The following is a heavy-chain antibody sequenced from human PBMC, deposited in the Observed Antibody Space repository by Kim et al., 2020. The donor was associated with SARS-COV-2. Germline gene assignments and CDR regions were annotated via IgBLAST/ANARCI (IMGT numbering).Heavy chain of an antibody. Sequence: GGSLRLSCAASGFTFSSYSMNWVRQAPGKGLEWVSYISSSSSTIYYADSVKGRFTISRDNAKNSLYLQMNSLRDEDTAVYYCARDYYGDYDEVWPFGYWGQKTLVTVSS. J-gene: IGHJ4*02. CDR2: ISSSSSTI. CDR3: ARDYYGDYDEVWPFGY. V-gene: IGHV3-48*02. D-gene: IGHD4-17*01. CDR1: GFTFSSYS.